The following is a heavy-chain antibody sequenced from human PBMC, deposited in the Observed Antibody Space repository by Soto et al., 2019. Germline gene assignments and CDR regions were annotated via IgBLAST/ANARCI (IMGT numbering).Heavy chain of an antibody. CDR1: GFTFSSYG. CDR2: IWYDGSNK. D-gene: IGHD3-10*01. V-gene: IGHV3-33*01. Sequence: QVQLVESGGGVVQPGRSLRLSCAASGFTFSSYGMHWVRQAPGKGLEWVAVIWYDGSNKYYADSVKGRFTISRDNSKNTRYLRMNSLRAEDTAVYYCARGRGSGSTIDYWGQGTLGTVSS. J-gene: IGHJ4*02. CDR3: ARGRGSGSTIDY.